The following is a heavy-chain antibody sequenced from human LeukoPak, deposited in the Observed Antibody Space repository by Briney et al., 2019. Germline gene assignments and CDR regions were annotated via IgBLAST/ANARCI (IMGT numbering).Heavy chain of an antibody. CDR3: ARHASSDILTGYYF. D-gene: IGHD3-9*01. Sequence: SETLSLTCTVSGGSISSSSYYWGWIRHPPGKGLEWIGSIYYSGSTYYNPSLKSRVTISVDTSKNQFSLKLSSVTAADTAVYYCARHASSDILTGYYFWGQGTLVTVSS. V-gene: IGHV4-39*01. CDR1: GGSISSSSYY. J-gene: IGHJ4*02. CDR2: IYYSGST.